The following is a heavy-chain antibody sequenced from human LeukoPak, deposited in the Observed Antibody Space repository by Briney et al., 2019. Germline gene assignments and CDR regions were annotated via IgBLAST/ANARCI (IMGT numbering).Heavy chain of an antibody. V-gene: IGHV1-69*05. CDR1: GGTFSSYA. D-gene: IGHD2-21*02. CDR3: ARTQGVVTAALDY. CDR2: IIPIFGTA. J-gene: IGHJ4*02. Sequence: ASVKVSCKASGGTFSSYAISWVRQAPGQGLEWMGGIIPIFGTANYAQKFQGRVTITTDESTSTAYMELSSLRSEDTALYYCARTQGVVTAALDYWGQGTLVTVSS.